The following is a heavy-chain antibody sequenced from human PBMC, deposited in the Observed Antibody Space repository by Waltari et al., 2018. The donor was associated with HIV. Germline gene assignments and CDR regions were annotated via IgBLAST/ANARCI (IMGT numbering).Heavy chain of an antibody. Sequence: LVKSGAEVKKPGPPPKMPGTDWGYRFVIFGMGWVRQTPGKGLEWVGNIYPADSDTKYSPTFEGQVTMSRDETVNTAYLQWRRLKSSDTGTYFCARVRMGAGDAFDVWGQGTTVTVSS. CDR2: IYPADSDT. CDR3: ARVRMGAGDAFDV. V-gene: IGHV5-51*01. D-gene: IGHD1-26*01. J-gene: IGHJ3*01. CDR1: GYRFVIFG.